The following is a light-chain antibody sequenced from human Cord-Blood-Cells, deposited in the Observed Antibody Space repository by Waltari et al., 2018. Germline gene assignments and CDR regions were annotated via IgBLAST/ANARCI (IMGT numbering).Light chain of an antibody. CDR3: QQYNNWPPLT. CDR2: GAS. V-gene: IGKV3D-15*01. Sequence: EIVMTQSPATLSVSPGERATLSCRASQSVSSNLAWYQQKPGQAPRLLIDGASTRATGIPARFSGSGSVTEFTLTISSLQSEDFAVYYCQQYNNWPPLTFGGGTKVEIK. J-gene: IGKJ4*01. CDR1: QSVSSN.